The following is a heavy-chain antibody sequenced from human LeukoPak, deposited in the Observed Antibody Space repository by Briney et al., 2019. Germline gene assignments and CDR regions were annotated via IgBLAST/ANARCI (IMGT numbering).Heavy chain of an antibody. J-gene: IGHJ6*03. Sequence: SETLSLXCTVSGGSISSSSYYWGWIRQPPGKGLEWIGSIYYSGITYYNPSLKSRVTISVDTSKNQFSLKLSSVTAADTAVYYCARGHDSSGYYFSFRPYMDVWGKGTTVTVSS. D-gene: IGHD3-22*01. CDR1: GGSISSSSYY. V-gene: IGHV4-39*01. CDR2: IYYSGIT. CDR3: ARGHDSSGYYFSFRPYMDV.